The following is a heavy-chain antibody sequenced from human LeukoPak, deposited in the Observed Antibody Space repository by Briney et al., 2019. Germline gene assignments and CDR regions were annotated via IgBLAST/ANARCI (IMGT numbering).Heavy chain of an antibody. Sequence: SETLSLTCTVSGGSISSSSYYWGWIRQPPGKGLEWIGSIYYSGSTYYNPSLKSRVTISVDTSKNQFSLKLSSVTAADTAVYYCARGYCSGGSCYSLFAFQHWGQGTLVTVSS. CDR3: ARGYCSGGSCYSLFAFQH. CDR1: GGSISSSSYY. CDR2: IYYSGST. D-gene: IGHD2-15*01. J-gene: IGHJ1*01. V-gene: IGHV4-39*07.